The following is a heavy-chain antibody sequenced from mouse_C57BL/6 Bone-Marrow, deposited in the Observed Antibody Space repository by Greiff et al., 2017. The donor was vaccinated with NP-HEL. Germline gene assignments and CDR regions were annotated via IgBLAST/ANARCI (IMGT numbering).Heavy chain of an antibody. Sequence: QVQLQQSGPGLVQPSQSLSITCTVSGFSLTSYGVHWVRQPPGKGLEWLGVIWSGGGTDYNAAFISGLSISTDNSKSQVCIKMNSLQADDTAIYYCAKWGGVYAMDYWGQGTPVTVSA. V-gene: IGHV2-4*01. CDR1: GFSLTSYG. CDR3: AKWGGVYAMDY. J-gene: IGHJ4*01. CDR2: IWSGGGT.